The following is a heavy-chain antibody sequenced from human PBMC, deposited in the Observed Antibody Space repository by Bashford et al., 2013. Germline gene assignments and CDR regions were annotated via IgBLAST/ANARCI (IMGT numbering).Heavy chain of an antibody. Sequence: VASVKVSCKASGYTFTSYGISWVRQAPGQGLEWMGWISAYNGNTNYAQKLQGRVTMTRNTSISTAYMELSSLRSEDTAVYYCARAISGYYPYGMDVWGQGTTVTVSS. CDR1: GYTFTSYG. CDR2: ISAYNGNT. D-gene: IGHD3-22*01. J-gene: IGHJ6*02. CDR3: ARAISGYYPYGMDV. V-gene: IGHV1-18*01.